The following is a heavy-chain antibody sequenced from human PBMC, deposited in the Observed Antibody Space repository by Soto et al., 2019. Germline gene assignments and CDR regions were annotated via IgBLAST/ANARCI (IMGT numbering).Heavy chain of an antibody. CDR2: ILPIFGTP. CDR1: GGTFSNSA. V-gene: IGHV1-69*13. CDR3: VTPAEALDTAMLKGLAH. J-gene: IGHJ4*02. D-gene: IGHD5-18*01. Sequence: SVKVSCKASGGTFSNSAIIWVRQAPGQGLEWMGGILPIFGTPNYAQKFQGRLTISADEFSSTAYMELNILRSEDTAVYYCVTPAEALDTAMLKGLAHWGQGSLVTVSS.